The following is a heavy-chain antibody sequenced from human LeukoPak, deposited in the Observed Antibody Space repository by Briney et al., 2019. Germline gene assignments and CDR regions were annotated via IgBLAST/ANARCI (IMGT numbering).Heavy chain of an antibody. J-gene: IGHJ4*02. CDR1: GFTFSSYG. Sequence: GGSLRLSCAASGFTFSSYGMHWVRQAPGKGLEWVAFIRYDGSNKYYVDSVKGRFTISRDNSKNTLYLQMNSLRAEDTAVYYCARDPSEDYGGFDYWGQGTLVTVSS. V-gene: IGHV3-30*02. CDR3: ARDPSEDYGGFDY. CDR2: IRYDGSNK. D-gene: IGHD4-23*01.